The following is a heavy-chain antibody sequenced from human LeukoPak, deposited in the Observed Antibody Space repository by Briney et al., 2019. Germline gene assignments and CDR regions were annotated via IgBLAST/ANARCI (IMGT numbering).Heavy chain of an antibody. CDR3: ARDGQEVTPYSMDV. Sequence: GRSLRLSCAASGFTFSHHSIHSVRQAPGKGLERVAEIWSDPRNSYYADSVKGRFTSSRDNSKNTLELQMNSLRAEDTAVYYCARDGQEVTPYSMDVWGTGATVTVSS. CDR2: IWSDPRNS. D-gene: IGHD2-21*02. J-gene: IGHJ6*04. CDR1: GFTFSHHS. V-gene: IGHV3-33*01.